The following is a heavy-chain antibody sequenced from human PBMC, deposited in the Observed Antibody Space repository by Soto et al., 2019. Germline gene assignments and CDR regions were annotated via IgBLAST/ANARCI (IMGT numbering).Heavy chain of an antibody. J-gene: IGHJ4*02. D-gene: IGHD2-2*01. CDR1: GGSISSYY. CDR2: VHYSGST. CDR3: ARGVYCTTTTCHPFDY. V-gene: IGHV4-59*01. Sequence: SETLSLTCTVSGGSISSYYWSWIRQPPGKGLEWIGYVHYSGSTNYNASLQSRVTISLDTSKNQFSLKLRSVTAADTAVYFCARGVYCTTTTCHPFDYWGQGTLVTVSS.